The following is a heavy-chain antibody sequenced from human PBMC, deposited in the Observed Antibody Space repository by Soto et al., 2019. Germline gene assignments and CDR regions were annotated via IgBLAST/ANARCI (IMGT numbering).Heavy chain of an antibody. D-gene: IGHD4-17*01. CDR1: GFTFSSYA. J-gene: IGHJ4*02. V-gene: IGHV3-30-3*01. CDR2: ISYDGSNK. CDR3: AREIYGDFGFDY. Sequence: VQLVESGGGVVQPGRSLRLSCAASGFTFSSYAMHWVRQAPGKGLDWVAVISYDGSNKYYADSVKGRFTISRDNSKNPLYLQMSSLRAEDTAVYYCAREIYGDFGFDYWGQGTLVTVSS.